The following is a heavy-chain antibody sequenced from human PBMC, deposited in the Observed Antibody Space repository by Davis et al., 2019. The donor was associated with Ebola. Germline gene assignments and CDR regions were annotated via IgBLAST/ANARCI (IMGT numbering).Heavy chain of an antibody. V-gene: IGHV4-39*01. CDR3: ARRRLSFEAIDY. CDR2: IYYRGTT. D-gene: IGHD1-26*01. CDR1: GGSISSNNYY. J-gene: IGHJ4*02. Sequence: SETLSLTCTVSGGSISSNNYYWGWIRQPPGQGLEWIGSIYYRGTTYYTPSLKSRVTISVDTSKNQFSLKLSSVSAADTAVYYCARRRLSFEAIDYWGQGTLVTVSS.